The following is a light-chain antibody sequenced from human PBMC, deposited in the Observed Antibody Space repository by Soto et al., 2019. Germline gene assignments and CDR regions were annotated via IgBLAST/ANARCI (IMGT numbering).Light chain of an antibody. J-gene: IGKJ4*01. Sequence: DVVLPQSPLSLPVTLGQPASISCRSSQGLVFRDGNTFLSWIQQRPGQSPRRLIYQVSKRASGVPGRFSGSGSGTDFTLRISRLEAEDVGIYYCLQATHWPLTFGGGTRVEI. V-gene: IGKV2-30*01. CDR3: LQATHWPLT. CDR1: QGLVFRDGNTF. CDR2: QVS.